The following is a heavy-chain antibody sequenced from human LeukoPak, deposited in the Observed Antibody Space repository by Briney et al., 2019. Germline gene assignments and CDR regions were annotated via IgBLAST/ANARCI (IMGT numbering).Heavy chain of an antibody. CDR1: GFTFSSYG. J-gene: IGHJ4*02. D-gene: IGHD1-26*01. V-gene: IGHV3-66*01. CDR2: IYSDATT. Sequence: GGSLRLSCAASGFTFSSYGMHWVRQAPGKGLDWVSVIYSDATTYYADSVKGRFTISRDNSKNTVYLQMNSLRAEDTAVYYCARTGSYYAIDYWGQGTLVTVSS. CDR3: ARTGSYYAIDY.